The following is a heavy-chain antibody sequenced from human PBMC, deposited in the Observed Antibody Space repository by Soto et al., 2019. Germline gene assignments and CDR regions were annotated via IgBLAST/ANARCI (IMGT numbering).Heavy chain of an antibody. Sequence: QVQLVQSGAEVKRPGSSVKVSCKASGGTFSSYAISWVRQAPGQGLEWMGGIIPIFGTANYAQKFQGRGTITADKSTSTAYMELSSLRSEDTAVYYCARRSYSNYEAYYDGMDVWGQGTTVTVSS. V-gene: IGHV1-69*06. J-gene: IGHJ6*02. D-gene: IGHD4-4*01. CDR2: IIPIFGTA. CDR1: GGTFSSYA. CDR3: ARRSYSNYEAYYDGMDV.